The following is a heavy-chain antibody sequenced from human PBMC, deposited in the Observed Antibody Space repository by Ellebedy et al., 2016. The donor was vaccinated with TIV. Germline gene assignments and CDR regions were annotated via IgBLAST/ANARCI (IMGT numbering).Heavy chain of an antibody. D-gene: IGHD2-2*01. V-gene: IGHV3-15*01. J-gene: IGHJ4*02. Sequence: GGSLRLSXAASGFTFSNAWMSWVRQAPGKGLEWVGRIKSKTDGGTTDYAAPVKGRFTISRDDSKNTLYLQMNSLRAEDTAVYYCARRYPCSSTSCLFDYWGQGTLVTVSS. CDR2: IKSKTDGGTT. CDR1: GFTFSNAW. CDR3: ARRYPCSSTSCLFDY.